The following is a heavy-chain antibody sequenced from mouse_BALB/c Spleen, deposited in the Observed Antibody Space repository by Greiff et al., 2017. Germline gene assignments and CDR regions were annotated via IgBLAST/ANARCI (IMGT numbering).Heavy chain of an antibody. Sequence: VKLVESGPGLVAPSQSLSITCTVSGFSLTSYGVHWVRQPPGKGLEWLGVIWAGGSTNYNSALMSRLSISKDNSKSQVFLKMNSLQTDDTAMYYCARGELYYYAMDYWGQGTSVTVSS. J-gene: IGHJ4*01. CDR1: GFSLTSYG. CDR3: ARGELYYYAMDY. CDR2: IWAGGST. V-gene: IGHV2-9*02. D-gene: IGHD4-1*01.